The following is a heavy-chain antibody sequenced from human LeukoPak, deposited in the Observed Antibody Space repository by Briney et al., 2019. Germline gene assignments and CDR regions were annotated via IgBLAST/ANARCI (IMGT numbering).Heavy chain of an antibody. CDR2: IYTSGST. V-gene: IGHV4-4*07. CDR3: ARDSLYSTALYYYYYMDV. Sequence: KPSETLSLTCTVSGGSISSYYWSWLRQPAGKGLEWIGRIYTSGSTNYNPSLKSRVTMSVDTSKNQFSLKLSSVTAGDTAVYYCARDSLYSTALYYYYYMDVWGKGTTVTVSS. D-gene: IGHD6-13*01. J-gene: IGHJ6*03. CDR1: GGSISSYY.